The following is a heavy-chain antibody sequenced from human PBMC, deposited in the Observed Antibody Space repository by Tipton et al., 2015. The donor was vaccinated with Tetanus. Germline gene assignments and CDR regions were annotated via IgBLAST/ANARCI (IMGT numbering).Heavy chain of an antibody. V-gene: IGHV4-30-4*01. CDR3: ARGEAYGDYPAMYFFDN. D-gene: IGHD4-17*01. CDR2: AYSTATT. CDR1: GGSISSGDYY. Sequence: TLSLTCTVSGGSISSGDYYWSWIRRPSGKGPEWIGYAYSTATTYYNPSLKSRVTISVDTSKNQFSLKLTSVTAADTAVYYCARGEAYGDYPAMYFFDNWGQGTLLTVSS. J-gene: IGHJ4*02.